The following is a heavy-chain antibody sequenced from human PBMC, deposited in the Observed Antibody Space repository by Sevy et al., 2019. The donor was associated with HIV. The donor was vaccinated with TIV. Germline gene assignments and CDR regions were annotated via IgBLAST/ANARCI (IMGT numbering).Heavy chain of an antibody. CDR2: ISGSGGST. Sequence: GGSLRLSCAASGFTFSSYAMSWVRQAPGKGLEWVSAISGSGGSTYYGDSVKGRFTISRDNSKNTLYVQMNSLRAEDTAVYDCAKDHGKGAFWGFDAFDIWGQGTMVTVSS. D-gene: IGHD3-16*01. CDR1: GFTFSSYA. CDR3: AKDHGKGAFWGFDAFDI. V-gene: IGHV3-23*01. J-gene: IGHJ3*02.